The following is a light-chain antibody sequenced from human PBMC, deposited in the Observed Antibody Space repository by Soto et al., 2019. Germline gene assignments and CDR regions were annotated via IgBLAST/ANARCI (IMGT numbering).Light chain of an antibody. CDR2: GAS. V-gene: IGKV3-15*01. Sequence: EIVMTQSPATLSVSPGERATLSCRASQSVSSNLAWYQQKPGQAPRLLIYGASTRATGIPARFSGSGSGTEVTLTISSLQSEDFAVYYCQQYNNWRETFGQGTKLEIK. J-gene: IGKJ2*01. CDR1: QSVSSN. CDR3: QQYNNWRET.